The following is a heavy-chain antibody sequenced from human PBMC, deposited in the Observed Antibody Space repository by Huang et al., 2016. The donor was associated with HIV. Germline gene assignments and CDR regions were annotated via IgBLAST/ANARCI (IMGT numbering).Heavy chain of an antibody. D-gene: IGHD1-26*01. J-gene: IGHJ4*02. CDR2: IYRGGTT. CDR3: ARGGNTVGYFDN. Sequence: EVQLVESGGGLIQPGGSLRLSCAASGFTVSGTYMSWVRQAPRKGLGWVSVIYRGGTTYFADSVKGRFTFSRDNSKNTVYLQMNSLRADDTAVYYCARGGNTVGYFDNWGQGTLVTVSS. CDR1: GFTVSGTY. V-gene: IGHV3-53*01.